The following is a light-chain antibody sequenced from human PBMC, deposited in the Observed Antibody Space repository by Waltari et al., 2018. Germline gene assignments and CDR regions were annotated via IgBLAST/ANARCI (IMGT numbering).Light chain of an antibody. V-gene: IGLV2-8*01. J-gene: IGLJ3*02. Sequence: QSALTQPPSASGSPGQSITIPCTGISTDVAGYDPVSWYQQHPGKAPKLLIYEVTKRPSGVPDRFSGSKSDNTASLAVSGLQAEDEADYYCSSYAGGSSLMFGGGTKLTVL. CDR1: STDVAGYDP. CDR2: EVT. CDR3: SSYAGGSSLM.